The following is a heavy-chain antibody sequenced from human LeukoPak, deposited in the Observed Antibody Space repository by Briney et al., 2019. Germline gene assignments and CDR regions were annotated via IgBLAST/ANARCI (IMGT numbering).Heavy chain of an antibody. D-gene: IGHD1-14*01. CDR1: GYTLTELS. CDR2: FDPEDGET. CDR3: ATLTTADAFDI. Sequence: ASVKVSCKVSGYTLTELSMHWVRQAPGRGLEWMGGFDPEDGETIYAQKFRGRVTMTEDTSTDTAYMELSSLRSEDTAVYYCATLTTADAFDIWGQGTMVTVSS. V-gene: IGHV1-24*01. J-gene: IGHJ3*02.